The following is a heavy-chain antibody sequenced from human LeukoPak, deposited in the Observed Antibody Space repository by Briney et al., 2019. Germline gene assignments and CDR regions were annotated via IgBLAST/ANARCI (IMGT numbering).Heavy chain of an antibody. D-gene: IGHD3-9*01. CDR2: INPNSGGT. Sequence: ASVKVSCKASGYTFTGYYMHWVRQAPGQGLEWMGWINPNSGGTNYAQKFQGRVTMTRDTSISTAYMELSRLRSDDTAVYYCARVGSYYDILTGYRRQNFRVAFDIWGQGTMVTVSS. J-gene: IGHJ3*02. CDR1: GYTFTGYY. V-gene: IGHV1-2*02. CDR3: ARVGSYYDILTGYRRQNFRVAFDI.